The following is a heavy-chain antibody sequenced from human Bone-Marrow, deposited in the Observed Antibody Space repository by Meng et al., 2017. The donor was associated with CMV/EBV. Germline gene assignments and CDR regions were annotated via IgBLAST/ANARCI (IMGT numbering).Heavy chain of an antibody. V-gene: IGHV3-23*01. J-gene: IGHJ4*02. CDR3: AKGSVYTSAWWGDS. Sequence: ASGFTFSSYAMTWVRQAPGKGLEWVSVISGGGGSTYYADSAKGRFTISRDNSNNTLYLQMSSLRAEDTAIYYCAKGSVYTSAWWGDSWGQGTLVTVSS. CDR1: GFTFSSYA. D-gene: IGHD6-19*01. CDR2: ISGGGGST.